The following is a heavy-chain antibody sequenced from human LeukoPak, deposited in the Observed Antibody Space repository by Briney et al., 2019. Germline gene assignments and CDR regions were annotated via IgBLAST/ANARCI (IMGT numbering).Heavy chain of an antibody. CDR3: ARAYYDSSGYLNFDY. V-gene: IGHV4-30-4*01. CDR1: GGSISSGDYY. D-gene: IGHD3-22*01. J-gene: IGHJ4*02. Sequence: ASETLSLTCTVSGGSISSGDYYWSWIRQPPGKGLEWIGYIYYSGSTYYNPSLKSRVTISVDTSKNQFSLKLSSVTAADTAVYYCARAYYDSSGYLNFDYWGQGTLVTVSS. CDR2: IYYSGST.